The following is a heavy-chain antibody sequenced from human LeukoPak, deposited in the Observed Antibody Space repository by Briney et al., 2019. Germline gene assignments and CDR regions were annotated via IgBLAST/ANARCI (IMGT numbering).Heavy chain of an antibody. CDR1: GLTFSSYA. V-gene: IGHV3-21*01. CDR3: ARTVLRFFRGGYGMDV. D-gene: IGHD3-3*01. Sequence: GGSLRLSCAASGLTFSSYAMSWVRQAPGKGLEWVSSISSSSSYIYYADSVKGRFTISRDNAKNSLYLQMNSLRAEDTAVYYCARTVLRFFRGGYGMDVWGQGTTVTVSS. CDR2: ISSSSSYI. J-gene: IGHJ6*02.